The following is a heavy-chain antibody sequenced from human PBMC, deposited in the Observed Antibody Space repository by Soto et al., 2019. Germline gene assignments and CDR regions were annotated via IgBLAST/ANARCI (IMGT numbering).Heavy chain of an antibody. Sequence: PGGSLRLSCAASGFTVSSNYMSWVRQAPGKGLEWVSVIYSGGSTYYADSVKGRFTISRDNSKNTLYLQMNSLRAEDTAVYYCARGYCSSTSCRGGSMDVWGQGTTVTSP. CDR1: GFTVSSNY. D-gene: IGHD2-2*01. CDR2: IYSGGST. J-gene: IGHJ6*02. V-gene: IGHV3-53*01. CDR3: ARGYCSSTSCRGGSMDV.